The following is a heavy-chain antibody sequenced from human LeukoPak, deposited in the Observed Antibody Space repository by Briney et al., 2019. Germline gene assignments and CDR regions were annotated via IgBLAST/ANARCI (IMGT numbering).Heavy chain of an antibody. CDR2: IYYSGST. J-gene: IGHJ5*02. CDR3: ARRPGYSSGWYWFDP. V-gene: IGHV4-39*01. Sequence: SETLSLTCTVPGGSISSSSYYWGWIRQPPGKGLEWLGSIYYSGSTYYNPSLKSRVTISVDSSKNQFSLKLSSVTAADTAVYYCARRPGYSSGWYWFDPWGQGTLVTVSS. CDR1: GGSISSSSYY. D-gene: IGHD6-19*01.